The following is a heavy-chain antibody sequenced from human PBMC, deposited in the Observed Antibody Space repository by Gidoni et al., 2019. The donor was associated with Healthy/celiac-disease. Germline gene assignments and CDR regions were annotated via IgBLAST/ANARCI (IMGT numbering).Heavy chain of an antibody. CDR3: AKLSFIVGATTGDFDY. V-gene: IGHV3-23*01. Sequence: EVQLLESGGGLVQPGGSLRLSCAASGFTFSSYAMSWVRQAPGKGLEWVSAISGSGGSTYYADSVKGRFTISRDNSKNTLYLQMNSLRAEDTAVYYCAKLSFIVGATTGDFDYWGQGTLVTVSS. D-gene: IGHD1-26*01. CDR2: ISGSGGST. J-gene: IGHJ4*02. CDR1: GFTFSSYA.